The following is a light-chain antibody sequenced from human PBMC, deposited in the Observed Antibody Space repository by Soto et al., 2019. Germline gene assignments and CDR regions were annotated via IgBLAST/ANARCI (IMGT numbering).Light chain of an antibody. CDR1: QRFSTW. CDR3: EQYNSYSGT. V-gene: IGKV1-5*03. CDR2: EAS. J-gene: IGKJ1*01. Sequence: DIQMTQSPSTLSASVGDTVTITCRASQRFSTWLAWYQQKPGKAPNLLIYEASSLESGVPSRFSGSGSGTESTLAISCLQHDDFATNYCEQYNSYSGTFGEGTKVVTK.